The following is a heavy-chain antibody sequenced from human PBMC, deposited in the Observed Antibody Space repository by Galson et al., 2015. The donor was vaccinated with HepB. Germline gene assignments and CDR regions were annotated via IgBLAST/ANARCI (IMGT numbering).Heavy chain of an antibody. D-gene: IGHD2-2*01. V-gene: IGHV1-69*13. CDR1: GGIFSRYT. CDR2: ITPLFGTA. CDR3: AREGTVAAANPVDY. Sequence: SVKVSCKASGGIFSRYTINWVRQAPGQGLEWMGGITPLFGTAKYAQKFQGRVTITADESTSTVYMEFSSLRPEDTAIYYCAREGTVAAANPVDYWGQGTLVTVSS. J-gene: IGHJ4*02.